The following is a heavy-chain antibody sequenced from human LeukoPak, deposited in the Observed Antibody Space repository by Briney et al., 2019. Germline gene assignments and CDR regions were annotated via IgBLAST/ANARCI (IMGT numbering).Heavy chain of an antibody. CDR3: ARDRAAAAGPIDY. CDR1: GGTFSSYA. V-gene: IGHV1-69*05. CDR2: IIPIFGTA. Sequence: ASVKVSCKASGGTFSSYAISWVRQAPGQGLEWMGGIIPIFGTANYAQNFQGRVTMTTDTSTSTVYMEVRSLRSDDTAVYYCARDRAAAAGPIDYWGQGTLVTVSS. J-gene: IGHJ4*02. D-gene: IGHD6-13*01.